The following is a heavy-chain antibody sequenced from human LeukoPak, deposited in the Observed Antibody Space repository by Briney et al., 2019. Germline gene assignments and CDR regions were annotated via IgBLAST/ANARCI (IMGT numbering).Heavy chain of an antibody. CDR1: GFTFSSYA. J-gene: IGHJ6*02. V-gene: IGHV3-30-3*01. CDR2: ISYDGSNK. CDR3: ARSYSGSYPYYYYYGMDV. D-gene: IGHD1-26*01. Sequence: GGSLRLSCAASGFTFSSYAMHWVRQAPGKGLEWVAVISYDGSNKYYADSVKGRFTISRDNSKNTLYLQMNSLRAEDTAVYYCARSYSGSYPYYYYYGMDVWGQGTTVTVSS.